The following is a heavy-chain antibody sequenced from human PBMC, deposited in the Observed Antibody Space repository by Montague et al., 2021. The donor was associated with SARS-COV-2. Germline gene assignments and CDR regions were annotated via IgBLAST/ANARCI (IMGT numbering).Heavy chain of an antibody. CDR1: SGSIISSGYY. D-gene: IGHD3-10*01. J-gene: IGHJ4*02. CDR2: IYYSGTT. Sequence: SEILSLTRSVSSGSIISSGYYWGWIRQPPGKELEWIGNIYYSGTTYYNPSPQSRGTISVDTSKNHLSLRLSSVTAADTAVYFCARGMIRGVTTPFDYWGQGSQATVPS. V-gene: IGHV4-39*02. CDR3: ARGMIRGVTTPFDY.